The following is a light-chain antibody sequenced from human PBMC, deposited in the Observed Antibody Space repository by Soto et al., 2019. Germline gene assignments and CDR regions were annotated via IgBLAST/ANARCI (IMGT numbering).Light chain of an antibody. CDR2: GAS. V-gene: IGKV3-15*01. Sequence: EIVMTQSPATLSVSRGEIATLSCRASQSVSSNLAWYQQKPGQAPRLLLSGASTRATGIPARFSGSGSGTEFTLPISSLQSEDFAVYYCQQYNNWPPITFGQGTLLETK. J-gene: IGKJ5*01. CDR3: QQYNNWPPIT. CDR1: QSVSSN.